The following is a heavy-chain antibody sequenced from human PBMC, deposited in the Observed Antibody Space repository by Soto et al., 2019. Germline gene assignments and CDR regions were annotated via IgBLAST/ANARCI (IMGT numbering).Heavy chain of an antibody. CDR3: ARRYILLYFAL. CDR1: GGSFSGYY. Sequence: SETLSLTCAVYGGSFSGYYWSWIRQPPGKGLEWIGEINHGGTANYNPSLKSRVTISIDTSKNQFSLKLSSVTAADTAVYYCARRYILLYFALWGPGTLVTVSS. J-gene: IGHJ4*02. V-gene: IGHV4-34*01. CDR2: INHGGTA. D-gene: IGHD3-10*01.